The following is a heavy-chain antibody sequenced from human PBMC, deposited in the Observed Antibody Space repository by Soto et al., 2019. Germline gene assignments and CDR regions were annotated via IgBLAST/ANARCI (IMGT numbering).Heavy chain of an antibody. J-gene: IGHJ5*02. Sequence: SETLSLTCSVSGAALNSGNYYWSWIRQVPGKGLEWIGHIYVTGAVDYNPSLRDRITISQDTSERQFSLNLRLVTAADTAVYYCARLRIATNNYKWFNPWGQGTLVTVSS. CDR3: ARLRIATNNYKWFNP. CDR2: IYVTGAV. V-gene: IGHV4-31*03. D-gene: IGHD2-21*01. CDR1: GAALNSGNYY.